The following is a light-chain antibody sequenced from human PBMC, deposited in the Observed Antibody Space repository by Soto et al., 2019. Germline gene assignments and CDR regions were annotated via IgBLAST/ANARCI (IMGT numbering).Light chain of an antibody. CDR3: TSYVGNDIWV. V-gene: IGLV2-8*01. Sequence: QSALTQPPSASGSPGQSVTISCTGTSSDVGAYKYVSWYQQYPGKAPKLMIYEDTKRPSGVPDRFSGSKSGNTASLTVSGXXXXXXADXYCTSYVGNDIWVFGGGTKVTVL. CDR2: EDT. CDR1: SSDVGAYKY. J-gene: IGLJ3*02.